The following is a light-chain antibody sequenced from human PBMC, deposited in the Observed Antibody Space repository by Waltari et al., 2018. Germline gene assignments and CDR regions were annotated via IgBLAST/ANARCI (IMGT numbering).Light chain of an antibody. V-gene: IGKV2-30*02. Sequence: DVLMTQSPLSLPVTLGQPDSISCRPRQSLVHSDGKTYLHWFHQRPGQAPRRLIYKVSNRDFVVPGRFSGSGSGTDFTLLISRVEAKDVVVYYCMQATQWPLTFGQGTKVEIK. CDR3: MQATQWPLT. CDR2: KVS. J-gene: IGKJ1*01. CDR1: QSLVHSDGKTY.